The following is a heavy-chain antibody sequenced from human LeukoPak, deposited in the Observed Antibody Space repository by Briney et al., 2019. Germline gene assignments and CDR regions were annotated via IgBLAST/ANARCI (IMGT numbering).Heavy chain of an antibody. CDR1: GFTFSSYG. CDR2: ISGSGGST. V-gene: IGHV3-23*01. D-gene: IGHD2-15*01. Sequence: GGTLRLSCAASGFTFSSYGMSWVRQAPGKGLEWVSAISGSGGSTYYADSVKGRFTISRDNSKNTLYLQMNSLRAEDTAVYYCAKDISHAVVTYYFDYWGLGTLVTVSS. J-gene: IGHJ4*02. CDR3: AKDISHAVVTYYFDY.